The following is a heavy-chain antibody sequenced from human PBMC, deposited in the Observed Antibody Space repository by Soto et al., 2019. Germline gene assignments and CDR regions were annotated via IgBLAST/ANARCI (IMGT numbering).Heavy chain of an antibody. Sequence: QVQLVQSGAEVKKPGSSVKVSCKASGGTFSSYAISWVRQAPGQGLEWMGGSIPIFGTANYAQKFQGRVTITADESTSTAYMELSSLRSEDTAVYYCASKRGYSYGYDFSIDYWGQGTLVTVSS. D-gene: IGHD5-18*01. CDR2: SIPIFGTA. V-gene: IGHV1-69*12. CDR3: ASKRGYSYGYDFSIDY. J-gene: IGHJ4*02. CDR1: GGTFSSYA.